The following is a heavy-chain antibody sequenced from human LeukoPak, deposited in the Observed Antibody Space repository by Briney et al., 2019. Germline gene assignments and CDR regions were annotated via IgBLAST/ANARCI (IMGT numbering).Heavy chain of an antibody. CDR2: INHSGST. D-gene: IGHD6-19*01. J-gene: IGHJ2*01. V-gene: IGHV4-34*01. CDR3: ARGLRGWCFFDL. Sequence: PSETLSLTCAVYGGSFSGYYWSWIRQPPGKGLEWIGEINHSGSTNYNPSLKSRVTISVDTFKNQFSLKLSSVTAADTAVYYCARGLRGWCFFDLWGRGTLVTVSS. CDR1: GGSFSGYY.